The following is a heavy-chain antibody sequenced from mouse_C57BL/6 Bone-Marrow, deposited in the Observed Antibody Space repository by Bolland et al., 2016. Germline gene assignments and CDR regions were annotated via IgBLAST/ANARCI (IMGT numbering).Heavy chain of an antibody. J-gene: IGHJ1*01. CDR2: DNYAT. CDR3: TLTTVVAHWYFDV. Sequence: DNYATHYAESVKGRFTISRDDSKSSVYLQMNNLRAEDTGIYYCTLTTVVAHWYFDVWGQGT. D-gene: IGHD1-1*01. V-gene: IGHV6-3*01.